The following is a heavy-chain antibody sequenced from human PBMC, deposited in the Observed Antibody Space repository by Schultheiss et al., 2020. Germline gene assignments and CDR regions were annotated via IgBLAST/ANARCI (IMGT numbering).Heavy chain of an antibody. V-gene: IGHV1-69*10. Sequence: SVKVSCKASGGTFTRYAISWVRQAPGQGLEWMGGIIPILGIANYAQKFQGRVTITADKSTSTAYMELSSLRSEDTAVYYCAKGDYYDSSGYYSSFDYWGEGTRVT. D-gene: IGHD3-22*01. CDR2: IIPILGIA. CDR1: GGTFTRYA. J-gene: IGHJ4*02. CDR3: AKGDYYDSSGYYSSFDY.